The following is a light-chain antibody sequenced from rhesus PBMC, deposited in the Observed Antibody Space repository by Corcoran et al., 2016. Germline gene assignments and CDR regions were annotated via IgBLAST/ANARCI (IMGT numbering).Light chain of an antibody. Sequence: DIQMTQSPSSLSASVGDRVTITCRTSENVNNYSNWYQQKPGKAPKLLIYKASTLHSGVPSRFSGSGSGTDYTFTISSLQSEDVATYYCQHNYGTPYSFGQGTKVEVK. CDR1: ENVNNY. J-gene: IGKJ2*01. V-gene: IGKV1-74*01. CDR3: QHNYGTPYS. CDR2: KAS.